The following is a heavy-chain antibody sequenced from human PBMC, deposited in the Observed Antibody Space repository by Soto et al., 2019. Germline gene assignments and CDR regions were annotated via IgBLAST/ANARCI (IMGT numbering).Heavy chain of an antibody. V-gene: IGHV3-21*01. D-gene: IGHD2-2*01. J-gene: IGHJ4*02. CDR1: GFAFNNYG. CDR3: AREDSIIIPAVADF. CDR2: ISKSDYT. Sequence: GGSLRLSCTVSGFAFNNYGINWVRQAPGKGLEWVSSISKSDYTYYSDSVKGRFTISRDNAKNSVSLQMNTLRVEDTAVYYCAREDSIIIPAVADFWGQGTLVTGSS.